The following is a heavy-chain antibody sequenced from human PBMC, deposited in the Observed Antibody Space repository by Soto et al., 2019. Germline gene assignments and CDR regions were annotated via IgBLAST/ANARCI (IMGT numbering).Heavy chain of an antibody. V-gene: IGHV1-3*01. D-gene: IGHD3-10*01. J-gene: IGHJ6*02. CDR1: GYTFTNYA. Sequence: ASVKVSCKASGYTFTNYAMHWVRQAPGQRLEWMGWVNAGNGNTKYSQKFQGRVTITRDTSASTAYMELSSLRSEDTAVYYCASWGPQSVGSFGYYYYGMDVWGQGATVTVSS. CDR2: VNAGNGNT. CDR3: ASWGPQSVGSFGYYYYGMDV.